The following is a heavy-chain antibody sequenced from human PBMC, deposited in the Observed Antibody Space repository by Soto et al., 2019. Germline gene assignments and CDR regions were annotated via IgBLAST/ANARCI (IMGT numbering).Heavy chain of an antibody. V-gene: IGHV4-39*01. CDR2: IIYSGDI. D-gene: IGHD5-12*01. Sequence: SETLSLTCNVSGASISNYHYWGWFRQPPGKGLEWFVSIIYSGDIMFNPSLLSRLTLFVDTSKNQFSLKLSSVTAADTAVYYCVRHAQWIIRAYWGQG. J-gene: IGHJ4*02. CDR1: GASISNYHY. CDR3: VRHAQWIIRAY.